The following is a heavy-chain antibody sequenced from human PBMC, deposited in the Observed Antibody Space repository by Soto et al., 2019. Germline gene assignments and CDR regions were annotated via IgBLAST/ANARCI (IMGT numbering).Heavy chain of an antibody. D-gene: IGHD5-18*01. CDR2: IIPILGIA. J-gene: IGHJ4*02. Sequence: SVKVSCKASGVTFSSYTISWVRQSPGQGLEWMGRIIPILGIANCAQKFQGRVTITADKSTSTAYMELSSLRSEDTAVYYCASPGLPDTAMVPDDYWGQGTLVTVSS. CDR1: GVTFSSYT. CDR3: ASPGLPDTAMVPDDY. V-gene: IGHV1-69*02.